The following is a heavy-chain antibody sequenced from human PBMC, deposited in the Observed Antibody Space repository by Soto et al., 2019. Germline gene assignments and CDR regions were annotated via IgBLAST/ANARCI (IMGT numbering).Heavy chain of an antibody. D-gene: IGHD1-1*01. CDR3: ARDLPTTTRASDY. J-gene: IGHJ4*02. Sequence: QVQLVQSGAEVKKPGASVKLSCKASGYIFISYYMHWVRQAPGQGLEWMGIINPRGSSTSYAQKFQGRFTMTTDTSTSTVYMELSSLTSEDAAVYYCARDLPTTTRASDYWGQGTLVTVSS. V-gene: IGHV1-46*01. CDR1: GYIFISYY. CDR2: INPRGSST.